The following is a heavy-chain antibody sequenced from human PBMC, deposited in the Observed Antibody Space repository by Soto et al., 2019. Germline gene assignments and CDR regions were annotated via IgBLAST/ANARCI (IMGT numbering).Heavy chain of an antibody. J-gene: IGHJ6*02. CDR3: ARKPLDGMGV. V-gene: IGHV4-30-4*01. CDR2: TYHTGNT. Sequence: HVQLHQSGPRLVKPSQTLSLEWSVTGGSVNTGDNYWSWVLQSPGRGLEWIGYTYHTGNTFYNPALENRVTMSVDASKKQFSLTPTSVTAAETAVYCCARKPLDGMGVCGQGPNVTVSS. CDR1: GGSVNTGDNY.